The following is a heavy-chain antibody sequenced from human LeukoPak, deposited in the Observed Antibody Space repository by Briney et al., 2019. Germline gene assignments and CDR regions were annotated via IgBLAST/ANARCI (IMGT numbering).Heavy chain of an antibody. CDR3: ARDHDSSGYYRGGY. CDR1: GFSFSTYN. J-gene: IGHJ4*02. D-gene: IGHD3-22*01. V-gene: IGHV3-21*01. Sequence: KSGGSLRLSCAASGFSFSTYNLNWVRQAPGKGLEWVAYISRESAYIYYGVSVKGRFTISRDNGKNSVDLQMNSLRADDTAVYYCARDHDSSGYYRGGYWGQGTLVTVSS. CDR2: ISRESAYI.